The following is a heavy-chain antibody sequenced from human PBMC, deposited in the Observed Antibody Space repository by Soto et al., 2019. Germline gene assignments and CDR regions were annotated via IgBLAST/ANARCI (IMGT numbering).Heavy chain of an antibody. J-gene: IGHJ6*02. V-gene: IGHV5-51*01. CDR1: GYSFTSYW. CDR3: ARASRDAMIGLDV. Sequence: PGESLKTSCKGSGYSFTSYWIGWVRQMPGKGLEWMGIIYPGDSDTRYSPSFQGQVTISADKSISTAYLQWSSLKASDTAMYYCARASRDAMIGLDVWGQGTPVTVSS. CDR2: IYPGDSDT. D-gene: IGHD2-2*01.